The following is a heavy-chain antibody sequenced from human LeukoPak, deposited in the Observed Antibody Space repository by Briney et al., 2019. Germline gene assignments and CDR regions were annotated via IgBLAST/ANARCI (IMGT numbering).Heavy chain of an antibody. J-gene: IGHJ4*02. D-gene: IGHD3-22*01. CDR2: ISSSGRSI. CDR1: GFTLSDYY. CDR3: AKGGFYYDSSGFY. V-gene: IGHV3-11*04. Sequence: PGGPLRLSCAASGFTLSDYYINWIRQAPGKGLEWISYISSSGRSINYADSVKGQFTISRDNAKNTLYLQMNNLRAEDTDVYYCAKGGFYYDSSGFYWGQGTLVTVSS.